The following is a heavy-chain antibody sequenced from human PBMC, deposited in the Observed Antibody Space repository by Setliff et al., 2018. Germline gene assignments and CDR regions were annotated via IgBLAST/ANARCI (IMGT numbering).Heavy chain of an antibody. V-gene: IGHV3-7*01. CDR2: IKQDGSEK. CDR3: ARETLPYYFDY. Sequence: GGSLRLSCAASGFTFSNSWMSWVRQAPGKGLEWVADIKQDGSEKYYVDSVKGRFTISRDNAKNSLYLQMSSLRAEDTAVYYCARETLPYYFDYWGQGTLVTVSS. J-gene: IGHJ4*02. CDR1: GFTFSNSW.